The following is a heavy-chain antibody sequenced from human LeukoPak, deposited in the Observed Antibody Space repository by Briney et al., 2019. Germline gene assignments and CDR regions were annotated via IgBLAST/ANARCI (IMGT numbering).Heavy chain of an antibody. V-gene: IGHV4-39*02. CDR2: IYHSGNS. D-gene: IGHD6-19*01. CDR3: ARAETYSSGWYDAFFDY. J-gene: IGHJ4*02. CDR1: GGSISSARYF. Sequence: PSETLSLTCTVSGGSISSARYFWGWIRQPPGKGLEWIGSIYHSGNSYYNPSLKSRATISVDTSKNHFSLKLRSVTAADTAVYYCARAETYSSGWYDAFFDYWGQGTLVTVSS.